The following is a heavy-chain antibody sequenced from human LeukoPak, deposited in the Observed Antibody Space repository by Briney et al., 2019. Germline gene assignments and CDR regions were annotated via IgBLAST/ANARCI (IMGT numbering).Heavy chain of an antibody. Sequence: GGSLRLSCAASGFTFSSYSMNWVRQAPGKGLEWVSYISSFSSTIYYADSVKGRFTISRDNAMNSLYLQMNSLRAEDTAVYYCASLAVAGTATPHDYWGQGTLVTGSS. D-gene: IGHD6-19*01. V-gene: IGHV3-48*04. J-gene: IGHJ4*02. CDR2: ISSFSSTI. CDR1: GFTFSSYS. CDR3: ASLAVAGTATPHDY.